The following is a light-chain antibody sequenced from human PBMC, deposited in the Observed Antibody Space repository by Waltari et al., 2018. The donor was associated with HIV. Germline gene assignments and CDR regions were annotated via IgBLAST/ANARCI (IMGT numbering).Light chain of an antibody. V-gene: IGKV4-1*01. CDR3: QQYYNSPYT. CDR1: QSVLYSSNNKNY. CDR2: WAS. Sequence: VMTQSPDSLAVSLGERATINCKSSQSVLYSSNNKNYLAWYQQKPGQPPKLLIYWASTRESGVPDRFSGSGSGTHFTLTISSLQAEDVAVYYCQQYYNSPYTFGQGTKLEIK. J-gene: IGKJ2*01.